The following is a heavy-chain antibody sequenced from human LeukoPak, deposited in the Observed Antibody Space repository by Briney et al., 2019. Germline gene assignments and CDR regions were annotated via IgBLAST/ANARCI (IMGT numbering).Heavy chain of an antibody. V-gene: IGHV1-8*01. CDR2: MNPNSGNT. CDR1: GYTFTSYD. Sequence: ASVKVSCKASGYTFTSYDINWVRQATGQGLEWMGWMNPNSGNTGYAQKFQGRVTMTRNTSISTAYMELSSLRSEDTAVYYCARADYSNYVSYYYMDVWGKGTTVTVSS. D-gene: IGHD4-11*01. CDR3: ARADYSNYVSYYYMDV. J-gene: IGHJ6*03.